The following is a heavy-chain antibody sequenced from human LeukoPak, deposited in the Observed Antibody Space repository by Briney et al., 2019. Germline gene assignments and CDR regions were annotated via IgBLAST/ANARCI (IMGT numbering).Heavy chain of an antibody. CDR1: GFTFSSYW. Sequence: PGGSLRLSXAASGFTFSSYWMHWVRQAPGKGLVWVSRVNRDGSSTNYADSVKGRFTISRDNAKNTVYLQMNSLRAEDTAVYYCARVDCSSTSCYIWFDPWGQGTLVTVSS. J-gene: IGHJ5*02. CDR2: VNRDGSST. V-gene: IGHV3-74*01. CDR3: ARVDCSSTSCYIWFDP. D-gene: IGHD2-2*02.